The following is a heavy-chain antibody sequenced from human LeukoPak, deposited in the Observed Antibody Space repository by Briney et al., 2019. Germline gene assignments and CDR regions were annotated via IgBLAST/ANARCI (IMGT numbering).Heavy chain of an antibody. D-gene: IGHD3-10*01. CDR2: INPNSGDT. Sequence: ASVKVSCKASGYTFTTYDINWVRLTTGQGLEWMGWINPNSGDTNSAQKFQGRVTMTRDTSISTAFMELSRLRSDDTAVYYCARALGNYFGSGSPWGQGTLVTVSS. CDR1: GYTFTTYD. J-gene: IGHJ5*02. V-gene: IGHV1-2*02. CDR3: ARALGNYFGSGSP.